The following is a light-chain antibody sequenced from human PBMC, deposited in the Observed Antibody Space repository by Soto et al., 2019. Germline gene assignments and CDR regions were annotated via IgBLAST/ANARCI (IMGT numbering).Light chain of an antibody. V-gene: IGKV2D-29*02. J-gene: IGKJ5*01. CDR2: EVS. Sequence: DVVMTQTPLSLSVAPGQPASISCKSSQSLLHITGETFLFWYLQKPGPSPQLLIYEVSTRVSGVPARFSGSGSGTDFTLEISRVETDDVGIYYCMQSTQLPPTFGQGTRLGIE. CDR1: QSLLHITGETF. CDR3: MQSTQLPPT.